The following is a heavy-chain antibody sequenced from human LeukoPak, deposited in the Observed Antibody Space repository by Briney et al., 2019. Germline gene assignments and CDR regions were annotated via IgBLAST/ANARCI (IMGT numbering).Heavy chain of an antibody. D-gene: IGHD6-19*01. Sequence: NSSETLSLTCTVSGYSIASGYYWAWIRQPPGKGLEWIASIYHSGSTYYNPSLKSRVTISLDASKNQFSLRLTSITAADTAVYYCARGTSGWYNWFDPWGQGTLVTVSS. J-gene: IGHJ5*02. CDR3: ARGTSGWYNWFDP. CDR1: GYSIASGYY. CDR2: IYHSGST. V-gene: IGHV4-38-2*02.